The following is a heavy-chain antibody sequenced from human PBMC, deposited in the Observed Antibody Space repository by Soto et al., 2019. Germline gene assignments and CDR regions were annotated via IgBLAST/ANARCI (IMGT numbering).Heavy chain of an antibody. Sequence: EVQLVESGGGLVQPGGSLRLSCAASGFTFSSYWMSWVRQAPGKGLEWVANLKQDGSGKYYVDSVKGRFTISRDNAKNSLYLQMNSLRAEDTAVYYCARANLSSSGWTYYYYMDVWGKGTTVTVSS. D-gene: IGHD6-19*01. V-gene: IGHV3-7*04. CDR2: LKQDGSGK. J-gene: IGHJ6*03. CDR1: GFTFSSYW. CDR3: ARANLSSSGWTYYYYMDV.